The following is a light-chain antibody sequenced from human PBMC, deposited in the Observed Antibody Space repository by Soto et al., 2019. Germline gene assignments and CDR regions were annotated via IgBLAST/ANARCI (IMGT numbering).Light chain of an antibody. CDR3: QPYNNWSYA. Sequence: EIVMTQSPATLSVSPGERATLSCRASQNVSSNLAWYQQKPGQAPRLLIYGASTRATGIPARFSGSRSGTEFTLTISSLQSEDFAVYYCQPYNNWSYAFGQGTKLEIK. CDR1: QNVSSN. CDR2: GAS. V-gene: IGKV3-15*01. J-gene: IGKJ2*01.